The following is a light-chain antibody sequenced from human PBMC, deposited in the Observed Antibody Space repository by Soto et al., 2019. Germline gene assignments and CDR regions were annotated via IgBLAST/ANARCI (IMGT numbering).Light chain of an antibody. V-gene: IGLV2-11*01. CDR3: CSYAGSYTSYV. CDR2: SVT. CDR1: INDVGGYNS. Sequence: QSALTQPRSVSGSPGQSVTISCSGTINDVGGYNSVSWFQHHPGSAHKLMGHSVTQRPSGVPDRFSGSKSGNTASLTISGLQAEDEADYSCCSYAGSYTSYVFGTGTKVTVL. J-gene: IGLJ1*01.